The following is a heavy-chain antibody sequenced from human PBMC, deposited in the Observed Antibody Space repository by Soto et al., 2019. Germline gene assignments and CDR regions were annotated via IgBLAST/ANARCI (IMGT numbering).Heavy chain of an antibody. CDR3: ARGGYFDSSNYLAY. D-gene: IGHD3-22*01. CDR1: GYTFTSYG. V-gene: IGHV1-3*01. J-gene: IGHJ4*02. CDR2: INPGNGNT. Sequence: ASVKVSCKASGYTFTSYGMNWVRQAPGRGLEWMGWINPGNGNTKYSQKFQGRVIMDRDTSASTAYMELSSLRSEDTAVYYCARGGYFDSSNYLAYWGLGTLVTVSS.